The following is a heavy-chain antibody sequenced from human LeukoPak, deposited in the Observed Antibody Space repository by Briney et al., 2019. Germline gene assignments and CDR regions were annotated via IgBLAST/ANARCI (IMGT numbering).Heavy chain of an antibody. CDR1: GFMFSRSD. V-gene: IGHV3-23*01. CDR3: AKDRDIVVVPAAIVISYFDY. D-gene: IGHD2-2*01. J-gene: IGHJ4*02. CDR2: ISGSGGST. Sequence: GGSLRLSCVGSGFMFSRSDVNWVRQAPGKGLEWVSAISGSGGSTYYADSVKGRFTISRDNSKNTLYLQMNSLRAEDTAVYYCAKDRDIVVVPAAIVISYFDYWGQGTLVTVSS.